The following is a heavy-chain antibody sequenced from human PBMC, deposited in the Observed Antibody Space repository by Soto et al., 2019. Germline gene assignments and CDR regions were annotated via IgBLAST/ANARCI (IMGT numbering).Heavy chain of an antibody. CDR3: ARGLGSFRVAVTTRGVWFDP. V-gene: IGHV4-59*01. CDR1: GGSISSYY. J-gene: IGHJ5*02. CDR2: IYYSGST. Sequence: SETLSLTCTVSGGSISSYYWSWIRQPPGKGLEWIGYIYYSGSTNYNPSLKSRVTISVDTSKNQFSLKLSSVTAADTAVYYCARGLGSFRVAVTTRGVWFDPWGQGTLVTVSS. D-gene: IGHD3-3*01.